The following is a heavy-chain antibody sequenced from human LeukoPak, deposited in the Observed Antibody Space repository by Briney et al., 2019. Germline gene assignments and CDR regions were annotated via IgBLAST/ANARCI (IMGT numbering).Heavy chain of an antibody. CDR1: GFTFDDYA. Sequence: PGGSLRLSCAASGFTFDDYAMHWVRQAPGKGLEWVSGISWNSGSIGYADSVKGRFTISRDNAKNSLYLQMNSLRAEDTAVYYCARDVRGYSYGFDYWGQGTLVTVSS. D-gene: IGHD5-18*01. V-gene: IGHV3-9*01. CDR2: ISWNSGSI. CDR3: ARDVRGYSYGFDY. J-gene: IGHJ4*02.